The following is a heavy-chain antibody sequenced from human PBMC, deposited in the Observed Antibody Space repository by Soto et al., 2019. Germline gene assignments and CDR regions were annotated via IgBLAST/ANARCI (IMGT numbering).Heavy chain of an antibody. CDR2: IYYIGST. Sequence: SETLSLTCTVSGGSISSYYWSWIRQPPGKGLEWIGYIYYIGSTYYNPSLKSRVTISVDTSKNQFSLKLSSVTAADTAVYYCARVGGFGATTIDYWGQGTLVTVSS. CDR1: GGSISSYY. J-gene: IGHJ4*02. CDR3: ARVGGFGATTIDY. V-gene: IGHV4-59*08. D-gene: IGHD3-10*01.